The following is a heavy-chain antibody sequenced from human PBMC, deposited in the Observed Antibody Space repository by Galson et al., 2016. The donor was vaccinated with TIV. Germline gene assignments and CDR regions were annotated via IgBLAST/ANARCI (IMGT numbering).Heavy chain of an antibody. CDR2: IGPTSKYA. D-gene: IGHD1-26*01. CDR1: GFAFSDYY. Sequence: SLRLSCAASGFAFSDYYMTWIRQAPGKGLEWLSYIGPTSKYATYADSVKGRFTISRDNAKNSLFLQMNSLSAENSASYYCARESPNTGSYSYWYFDLWGRGTLVTVSS. J-gene: IGHJ2*01. V-gene: IGHV3-11*06. CDR3: ARESPNTGSYSYWYFDL.